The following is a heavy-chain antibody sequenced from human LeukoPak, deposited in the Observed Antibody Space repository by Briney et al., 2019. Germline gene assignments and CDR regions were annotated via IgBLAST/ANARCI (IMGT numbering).Heavy chain of an antibody. Sequence: SQTLSLTCAVSGGSISSGGYSWSWIRQPPGKGLEWIGYIYHSGSTYYNPSLKSRVTISVDRSKNQFSLKLSSVTAADTAVYYCARKRGDCYDYWSQGTLVTVSS. J-gene: IGHJ4*02. D-gene: IGHD2-21*02. V-gene: IGHV4-30-2*01. CDR1: GGSISSGGYS. CDR3: ARKRGDCYDY. CDR2: IYHSGST.